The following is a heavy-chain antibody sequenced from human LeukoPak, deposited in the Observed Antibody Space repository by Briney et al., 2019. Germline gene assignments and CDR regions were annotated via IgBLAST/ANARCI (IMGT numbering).Heavy chain of an antibody. V-gene: IGHV1-58*02. CDR3: AAKYYYDSSGYYEFDY. CDR2: IVVGSGNT. J-gene: IGHJ4*02. CDR1: GFTFTISA. Sequence: SVKVSFKASGFTFTISAMQWVRQARGQRLEWIGWIVVGSGNTNYAQKFQERVTITRDMSTSTAYMELSSLRSEDTAVYYCAAKYYYDSSGYYEFDYWGQGTLVTVS. D-gene: IGHD3-22*01.